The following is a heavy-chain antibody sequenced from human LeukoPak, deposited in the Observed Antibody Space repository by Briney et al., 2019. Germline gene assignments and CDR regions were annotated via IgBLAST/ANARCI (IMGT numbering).Heavy chain of an antibody. D-gene: IGHD6-19*01. V-gene: IGHV4-39*07. J-gene: IGHJ5*02. Sequence: SETLSLTCTVSGGSISSSSYYWGWIRQPPGKGLEWIGSIYYSGSTYYNPSLKSRVTISVDTSKNQFSLKLSSVTAADTAVYYCARDARWLVHGNWFDPWGQGTLVTVSS. CDR2: IYYSGST. CDR3: ARDARWLVHGNWFDP. CDR1: GGSISSSSYY.